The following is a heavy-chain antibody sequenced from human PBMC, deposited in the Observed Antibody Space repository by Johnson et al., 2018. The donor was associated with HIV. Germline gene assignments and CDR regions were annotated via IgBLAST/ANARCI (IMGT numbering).Heavy chain of an antibody. Sequence: VRLVESGGGVVQPGGSLRLSCAASGFTFSDYYMTWIRQAPGKGLEWLSFISGSGGSTYYADSVKGRFTISRDNSKNTLYLQMNSLRAEDTAVYYCAKDRIVGAIGDAFDIWGQGTMVTVSS. V-gene: IGHV3-23*04. J-gene: IGHJ3*02. CDR1: GFTFSDYY. CDR3: AKDRIVGAIGDAFDI. D-gene: IGHD1-26*01. CDR2: ISGSGGST.